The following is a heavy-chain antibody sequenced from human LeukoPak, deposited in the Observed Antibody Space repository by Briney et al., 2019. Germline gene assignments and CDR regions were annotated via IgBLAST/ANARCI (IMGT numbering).Heavy chain of an antibody. CDR3: AKSSSGWGRPDY. J-gene: IGHJ4*02. D-gene: IGHD6-19*01. Sequence: GGSLRLSCAASGFTFSNYWMSWVRQAPGKGLEWVSAISGSGGSTYYADSVKGRFTISRDNSKNTLYLQMNSLRAEDTAVYYCAKSSSGWGRPDYWGQGTLVTVSS. CDR2: ISGSGGST. V-gene: IGHV3-23*01. CDR1: GFTFSNYW.